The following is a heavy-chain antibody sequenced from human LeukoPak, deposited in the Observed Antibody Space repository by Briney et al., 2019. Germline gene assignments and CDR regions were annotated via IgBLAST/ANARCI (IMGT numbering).Heavy chain of an antibody. CDR1: GGSFSGYY. CDR2: INHSGST. CDR3: ARLGGGAAAFFDY. V-gene: IGHV4-34*01. Sequence: PSETLSLTCAVYGGSFSGYYWSWIRRPPGKGLEWIGEINHSGSTNYNPSLKSRVAISVDTSKNQFSLKLSSVTAADTAVYYCARLGGGAAAFFDYWGQGTLVTVSS. J-gene: IGHJ4*02. D-gene: IGHD6-13*01.